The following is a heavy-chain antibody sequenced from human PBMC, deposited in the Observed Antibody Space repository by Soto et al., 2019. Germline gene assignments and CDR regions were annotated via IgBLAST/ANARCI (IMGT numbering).Heavy chain of an antibody. J-gene: IGHJ4*02. CDR2: VSGSGVNT. Sequence: EVQLLESGGGLVQPGGSLRLSCAVSGFTFSSYAMCWVRQAPGKGLEWVSAVSGSGVNTYYADSVKGRFTCSRDNSRDTLYLQMNSLRAEDRAVYFCAKSDDTYYFDYWGQGTLVTVSS. CDR3: AKSDDTYYFDY. D-gene: IGHD3-22*01. V-gene: IGHV3-23*01. CDR1: GFTFSSYA.